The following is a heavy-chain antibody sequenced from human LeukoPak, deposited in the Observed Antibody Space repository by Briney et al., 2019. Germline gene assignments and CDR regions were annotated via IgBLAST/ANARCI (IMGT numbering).Heavy chain of an antibody. CDR2: ISGSGGST. CDR3: AKSARIRWLLDDAFDI. J-gene: IGHJ3*02. CDR1: GFTFSSYG. D-gene: IGHD2-21*02. Sequence: GGTLRLSCAASGFTFSSYGMSRVRQAPGKGLEWVSAISGSGGSTYYADSVKGRFTISRDNSKNTLYLQMNSLRAEDTAVYYCAKSARIRWLLDDAFDIWGQGTMVTVSS. V-gene: IGHV3-23*01.